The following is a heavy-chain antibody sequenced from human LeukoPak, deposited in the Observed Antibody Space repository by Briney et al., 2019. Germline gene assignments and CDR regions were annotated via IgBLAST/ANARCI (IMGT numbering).Heavy chain of an antibody. V-gene: IGHV6-1*01. CDR1: GDRVSTTNAA. CDR3: ETAYEILTGYSILRLDY. D-gene: IGHD3-9*01. CDR2: TSYRSKWDS. J-gene: IGHJ4*02. Sequence: SQTLSLTCAISGDRVSTTNAAWSWIRQSPSIGLVGLGRTSYRSKWDSYYAGSVKSRIIFNPDTSKNQFSLLLNSVTPEDTAVYKQETAYEILTGYSILRLDYWGQGTLVTVSS.